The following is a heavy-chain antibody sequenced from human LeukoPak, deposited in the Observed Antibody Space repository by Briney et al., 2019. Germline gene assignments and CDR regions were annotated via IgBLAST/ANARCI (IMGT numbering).Heavy chain of an antibody. CDR1: GGSISRYY. J-gene: IGHJ3*02. Sequence: SETLSLTCTVSGGSISRYYWSWIRPPPGRGLAWMGFIYYSGSTKYKPSLKSRVTISVDTSKNQFSLKLSSVTAADTAVYYCARGRFLDAFDIWGQGTMVTVSS. D-gene: IGHD3-3*01. CDR2: IYYSGST. V-gene: IGHV4-59*01. CDR3: ARGRFLDAFDI.